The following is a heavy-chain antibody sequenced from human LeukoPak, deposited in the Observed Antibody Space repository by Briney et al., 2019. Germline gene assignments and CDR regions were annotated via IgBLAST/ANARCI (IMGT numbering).Heavy chain of an antibody. Sequence: ASVKVSCKASGYTFTGYYMHWGRQAPGQGLEWMGWINPNSGGTNYAQKFQGRVTMTRDTSISTAYMELSRLRSDDTAVYYCARNYGSGADAFDIWGQGTMVTVSS. V-gene: IGHV1-2*02. CDR1: GYTFTGYY. CDR2: INPNSGGT. J-gene: IGHJ3*02. CDR3: ARNYGSGADAFDI. D-gene: IGHD3-10*01.